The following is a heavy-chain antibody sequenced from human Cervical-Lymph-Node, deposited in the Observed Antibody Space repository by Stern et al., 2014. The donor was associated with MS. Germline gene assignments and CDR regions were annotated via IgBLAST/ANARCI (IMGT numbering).Heavy chain of an antibody. Sequence: EVQLVESGGGLVQPGGSLRLSCAASGFTVSSDYMTWVRQAPGKGLEWVSVIYSGGSTYYADSVKGRFTISRDNSKNTLYLQMNSLRAEDTAVYYCARDPLSYDYGGNSDPNDYWGQGTLVTVSS. D-gene: IGHD4-23*01. J-gene: IGHJ4*02. CDR3: ARDPLSYDYGGNSDPNDY. V-gene: IGHV3-66*01. CDR1: GFTVSSDY. CDR2: IYSGGST.